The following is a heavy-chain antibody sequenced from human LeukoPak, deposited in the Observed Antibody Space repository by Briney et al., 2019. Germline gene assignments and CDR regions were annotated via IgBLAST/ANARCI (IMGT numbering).Heavy chain of an antibody. J-gene: IGHJ4*02. CDR3: AGDTAMSNFDY. CDR2: IYTSGST. V-gene: IGHV4-61*02. Sequence: SETLSLTCTVSGGSIRSSSFYWSWIRQPAGKGLEWIGRIYTSGSTNYNPSLKSRVTMSVDTSKNQFSLKLSSVTAADTAVYYCAGDTAMSNFDYWGQGTLVTVSS. CDR1: GGSIRSSSFY. D-gene: IGHD5-18*01.